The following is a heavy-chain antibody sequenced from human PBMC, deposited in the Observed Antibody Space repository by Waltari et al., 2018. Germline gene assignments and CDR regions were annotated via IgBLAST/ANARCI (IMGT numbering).Heavy chain of an antibody. Sequence: QVQLVQSGAEVKKPGSSVKVSCKASGGYFSTYAITWVRQAPGPGLEWMGGIIPRFETANYAHKLQERVTITTDESMTTAYMELSSLTSEDTAVYYCARGGLYGQQLLESAFEIWGQGTKVTVAS. CDR3: ARGGLYGQQLLESAFEI. CDR1: GGYFSTYA. J-gene: IGHJ3*02. CDR2: IIPRFETA. D-gene: IGHD6-13*01. V-gene: IGHV1-69*05.